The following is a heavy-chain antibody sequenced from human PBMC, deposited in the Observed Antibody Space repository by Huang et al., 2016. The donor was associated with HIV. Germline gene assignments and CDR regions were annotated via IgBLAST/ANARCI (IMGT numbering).Heavy chain of an antibody. Sequence: VESGGRLVQPGGSIRLSCVGSTFSFGAYWMSWVRQTAGKGLEWGANIKQDESEKYYVESVKGRFNISRDNAKKILFLQRDNVRVEDTATYYCATKTGAMDIWGQGTAVTVS. CDR3: ATKTGAMDI. J-gene: IGHJ6*02. CDR2: IKQDESEK. V-gene: IGHV3-7*01. CDR1: TFSFGAYW. D-gene: IGHD1-7*01.